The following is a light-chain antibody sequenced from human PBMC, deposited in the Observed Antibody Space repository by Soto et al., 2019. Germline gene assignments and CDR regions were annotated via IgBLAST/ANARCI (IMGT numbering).Light chain of an antibody. CDR1: QNIGTS. CDR2: AAS. J-gene: IGKJ1*01. V-gene: IGKV1-5*01. Sequence: DIQMTQSPSTLSASVGDRVTITCRASQNIGTSLAWYQQTPGKAPTLLIYAASNLQSGVPSRFRGSRSGTEFTLTVSSLQPEDFATYYCLQDHDDSWTFGQGTKVDIK. CDR3: LQDHDDSWT.